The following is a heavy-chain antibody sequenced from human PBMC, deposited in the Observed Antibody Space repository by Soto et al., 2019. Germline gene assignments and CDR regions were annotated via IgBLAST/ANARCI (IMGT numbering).Heavy chain of an antibody. V-gene: IGHV3-11*01. CDR3: ARAPYFGSGTYYYYALDV. CDR1: GLTFSDHY. Sequence: QVQLVESGGGLVKPGGSLRLSCAASGLTFSDHYMTWIRQAPGKGPEWISYISSSAGTIYYADSVKGRFTISRDNAKNSLYLQITNLRAEDTAVYYCARAPYFGSGTYYYYALDVWGQGTTVTVSS. D-gene: IGHD3-10*01. J-gene: IGHJ6*02. CDR2: ISSSAGTI.